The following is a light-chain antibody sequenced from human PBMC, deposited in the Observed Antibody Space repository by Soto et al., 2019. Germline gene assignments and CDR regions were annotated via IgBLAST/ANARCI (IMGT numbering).Light chain of an antibody. CDR2: GAS. J-gene: IGKJ2*01. V-gene: IGKV3-20*01. Sequence: EIMLTQSPGTLSLSPGERATLSCRASQSVSSNYLAWYQQKPGQAPRLLIYGASSRATGIPDRFSGSGSGTDFTLTISRLEPEDFAVYYCQQFASANTFGQGTKLEIK. CDR3: QQFASANT. CDR1: QSVSSNY.